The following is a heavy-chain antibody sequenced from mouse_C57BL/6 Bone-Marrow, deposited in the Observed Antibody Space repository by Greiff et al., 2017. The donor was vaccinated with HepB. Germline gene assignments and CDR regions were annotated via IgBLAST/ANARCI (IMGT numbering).Heavy chain of an antibody. CDR2: IYPGSGST. CDR3: ASTVVGPDY. J-gene: IGHJ2*01. Sequence: QVHVKQPGAELVKPGASVKMSCKASGYTFTSYWITWVKQRPGQGLEWIGDIYPGSGSTNYNEKFKSKATLTVDTSSSTAYMQLSSLTSEDSAVYYCASTVVGPDYWGQGTTLTVSS. CDR1: GYTFTSYW. V-gene: IGHV1-55*01. D-gene: IGHD1-1*01.